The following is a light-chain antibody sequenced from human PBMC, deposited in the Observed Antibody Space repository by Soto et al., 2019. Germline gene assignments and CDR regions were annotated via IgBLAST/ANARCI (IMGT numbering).Light chain of an antibody. CDR3: QNYNSAPWT. CDR2: AAS. J-gene: IGKJ1*01. Sequence: IRMTQSPSSLSASTGDRVTITCRASQGITDYLAWYQQKPGQVPNLLIYAASTLQSGVPPRFSGSGSGTDFTLTITGLQPEDVATYYCQNYNSAPWTFGQGTKVDIK. V-gene: IGKV1-27*01. CDR1: QGITDY.